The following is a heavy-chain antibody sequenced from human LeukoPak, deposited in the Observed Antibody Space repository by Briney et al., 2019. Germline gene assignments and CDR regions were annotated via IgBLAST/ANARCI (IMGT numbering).Heavy chain of an antibody. CDR1: GFTVSSNY. V-gene: IGHV3-53*01. D-gene: IGHD6-13*01. CDR2: IYSGGST. J-gene: IGHJ4*02. Sequence: PGGSLRLSCAASGFTVSSNYMSWVRQAPGKGLEWVSVIYSGGSTYYADSVKGRFTISRDNSKNTLYLQMNSLRAEDTAVYYCARDGRIAAAGTEYWGQGTLVTVSS. CDR3: ARDGRIAAAGTEY.